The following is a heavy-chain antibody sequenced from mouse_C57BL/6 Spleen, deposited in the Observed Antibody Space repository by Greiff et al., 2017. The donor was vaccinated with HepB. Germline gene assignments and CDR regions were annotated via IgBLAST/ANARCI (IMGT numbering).Heavy chain of an antibody. CDR2: IDPEDGET. D-gene: IGHD1-1*01. J-gene: IGHJ1*03. CDR3: ARTVVAPYWYFDV. V-gene: IGHV14-2*01. Sequence: EVKLVESGAELVKPGASVKLSCTASGFNIKDYYMHWVKQRTEQGLEWIGRIDPEDGETKYAPKFQGKATITADTSSNTAYLQLSSLTSEDTAVYYCARTVVAPYWYFDVWGTGTTVTVSS. CDR1: GFNIKDYY.